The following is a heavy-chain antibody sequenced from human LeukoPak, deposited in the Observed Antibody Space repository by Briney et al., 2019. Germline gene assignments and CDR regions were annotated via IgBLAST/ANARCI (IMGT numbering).Heavy chain of an antibody. V-gene: IGHV4-61*01. CDR3: ARGRTTMIVVVTKEFDY. CDR1: GGSVSSGSYY. Sequence: SETLSLTCTVSGGSVSSGSYYWSWIRQPPGKGLEWIGYIYYSGSTNYNPSLKSRVTISVDTSKNQFSLKLSSVTAADTAVYYCARGRTTMIVVVTKEFDYWGQGTLVTVSS. J-gene: IGHJ4*02. D-gene: IGHD3-22*01. CDR2: IYYSGST.